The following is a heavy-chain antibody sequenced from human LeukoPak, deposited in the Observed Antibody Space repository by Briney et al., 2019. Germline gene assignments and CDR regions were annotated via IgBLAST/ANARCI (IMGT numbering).Heavy chain of an antibody. J-gene: IGHJ4*02. CDR2: MNPNSGNT. Sequence: ASVKVSCKASGYTFTGYYMHWVRQAPGQGLEWMGWMNPNSGNTGYAQKFQGRVTMTRNTSISTAYMELSSLRSEDTAVYYCARGSTYFDYWSQGTLVTVSS. CDR3: ARGSTYFDY. V-gene: IGHV1-8*02. CDR1: GYTFTGYY. D-gene: IGHD2-2*01.